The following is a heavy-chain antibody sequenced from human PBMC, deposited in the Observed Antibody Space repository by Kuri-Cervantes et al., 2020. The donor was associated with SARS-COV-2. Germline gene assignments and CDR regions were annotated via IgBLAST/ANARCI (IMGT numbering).Heavy chain of an antibody. D-gene: IGHD3-22*01. Sequence: SETLSLTCTVSGGSISSYYWSWIRQPPGKGLEWIGYISYSGNTNYNPSLKSRVTISVDTSKNQFSLRLSSVTAADTAVYYCARGPGLPDSRGYYYFYWGQGTLVTVSS. J-gene: IGHJ4*02. CDR3: ARGPGLPDSRGYYYFY. V-gene: IGHV4-59*01. CDR2: ISYSGNT. CDR1: GGSISSYY.